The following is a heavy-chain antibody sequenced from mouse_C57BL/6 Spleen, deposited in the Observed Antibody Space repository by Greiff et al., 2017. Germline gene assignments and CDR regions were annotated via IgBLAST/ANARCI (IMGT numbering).Heavy chain of an antibody. CDR2: ISYDGSN. V-gene: IGHV3-6*01. Sequence: DVQLQESGPGLVKPSQSLSLTCSVTGYSIPSGYYWNWIRQFPGNKLEWMGYISYDGSNNYNPSLKNRIAITRDTSKNQFFLKLNCVTTEDTATYYCARPHYDDDGFAYWGQGTLVTVSA. J-gene: IGHJ3*01. CDR1: GYSIPSGYY. D-gene: IGHD2-4*01. CDR3: ARPHYDDDGFAY.